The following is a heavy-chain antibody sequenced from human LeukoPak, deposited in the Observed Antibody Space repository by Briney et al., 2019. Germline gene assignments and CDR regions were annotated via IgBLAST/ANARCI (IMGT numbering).Heavy chain of an antibody. CDR2: TSSSSSTI. J-gene: IGHJ4*02. CDR3: AREARGGSYWVYDY. CDR1: GFTFSSYS. D-gene: IGHD1-26*01. Sequence: PGGSLRLSCAASGFTFSSYSMNWVRQAPGKGLEWVSYTSSSSSTIYYADSVKGRFTISRDNAKNSLYLQMNSLRDEDTAVYYCAREARGGSYWVYDYWGQGTLVTVSS. V-gene: IGHV3-48*02.